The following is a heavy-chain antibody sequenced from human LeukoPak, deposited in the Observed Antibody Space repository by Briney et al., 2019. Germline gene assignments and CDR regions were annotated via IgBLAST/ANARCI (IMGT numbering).Heavy chain of an antibody. Sequence: GGSLRLSCAASGFTFSSYSMNWVRQSPGKGLEWVSSISSRSSYIYYADSVKGRFTISRDNAKNSLYLQMNSLRAEDTAVYYCARGAQSSGYDYWGQGTQVTVSS. CDR1: GFTFSSYS. J-gene: IGHJ4*02. D-gene: IGHD6-19*01. CDR3: ARGAQSSGYDY. CDR2: ISSRSSYI. V-gene: IGHV3-21*01.